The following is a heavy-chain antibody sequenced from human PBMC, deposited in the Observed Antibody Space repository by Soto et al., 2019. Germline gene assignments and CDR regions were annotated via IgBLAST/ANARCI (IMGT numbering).Heavy chain of an antibody. CDR1: GGTFSSYA. D-gene: IGHD6-19*01. Sequence: QVQLVQSGAEVKKPGSSVKVSCKASGGTFSSYAISWVRQAPGQGLEWMGGIIPIFGTANYAQKFQGRVTITADESTXTXFMELSSLRSEDTAVYYCARGRNSSGYFYYYYGMDVWGQGTTVTVSS. CDR2: IIPIFGTA. V-gene: IGHV1-69*12. CDR3: ARGRNSSGYFYYYYGMDV. J-gene: IGHJ6*02.